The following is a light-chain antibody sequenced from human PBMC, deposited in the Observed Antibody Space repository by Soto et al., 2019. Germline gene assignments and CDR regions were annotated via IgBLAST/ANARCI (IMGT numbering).Light chain of an antibody. CDR2: GAS. V-gene: IGKV3D-20*02. J-gene: IGKJ1*01. CDR3: QQRSNWPRT. Sequence: EIVLTQSPGTLSLSPGERATLSCRASQSVSSSYLAWYQQKPGQAPRLLIHGASSRATGIPDRISGSGSGTDFTLTISRLEPEDFAVYYCQQRSNWPRTFGQGTKVEIK. CDR1: QSVSSSY.